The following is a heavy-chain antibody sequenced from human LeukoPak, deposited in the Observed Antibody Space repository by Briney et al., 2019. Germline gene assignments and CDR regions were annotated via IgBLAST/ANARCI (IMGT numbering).Heavy chain of an antibody. CDR1: GFTFSSYG. J-gene: IGHJ3*02. V-gene: IGHV3-23*01. Sequence: GGTLRLSCAASGFTFSSYGMSWVRQAPGKGLEWVSAISGSGGSTYYADSVKGRFTISRDNSKTTLYLQINSLRVEDTAVYYCAKTRDTMIVVGTHDAFDIWGQGTMVTVSS. D-gene: IGHD3-22*01. CDR2: ISGSGGST. CDR3: AKTRDTMIVVGTHDAFDI.